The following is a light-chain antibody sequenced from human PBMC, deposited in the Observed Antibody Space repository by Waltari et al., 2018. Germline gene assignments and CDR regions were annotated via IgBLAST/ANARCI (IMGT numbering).Light chain of an antibody. CDR2: RVS. CDR1: QSLVFSNGNIY. CDR3: MQAAHWPYT. V-gene: IGKV2-30*01. Sequence: DAVMTQSPLSLPVTLGQPASISCRSSQSLVFSNGNIYVNWFHQRPGQSPRRLISRVSNRASGVPDRFSGSGSGTDFTLKISRVEAEDVGGVYYCMQAAHWPYTFGQGTKLEIK. J-gene: IGKJ2*01.